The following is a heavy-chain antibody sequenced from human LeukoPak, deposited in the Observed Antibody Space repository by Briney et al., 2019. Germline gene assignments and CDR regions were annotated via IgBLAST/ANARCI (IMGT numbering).Heavy chain of an antibody. V-gene: IGHV1-69*13. CDR1: GGTFSSYA. D-gene: IGHD3-22*01. Sequence: SVKVSCKASGGTFSSYAIRWVRQAPGQGLEWMGGIIPIFGTANYAQKFQGRVTITADESTSTAYMELSSLRSEDTAVYYCASQIVVNAFDIWGQGTMVTVSS. CDR2: IIPIFGTA. J-gene: IGHJ3*02. CDR3: ASQIVVNAFDI.